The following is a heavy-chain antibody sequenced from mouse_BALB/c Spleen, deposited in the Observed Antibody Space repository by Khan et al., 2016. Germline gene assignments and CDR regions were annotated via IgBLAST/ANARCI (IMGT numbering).Heavy chain of an antibody. CDR3: ARYQLADWYFDV. V-gene: IGHV3-2*02. D-gene: IGHD4-1*02. Sequence: EVQLQESGPGLVKPSQSLSLTCTVTGYSITSDYAWNWIRQFPGNKLEWMGYITYSGSTSYNPSLKSRISITRDTSKNQFFLPLHSVTTEDTATDYCARYQLADWYFDVWGAGTTVTVSS. CDR2: ITYSGST. J-gene: IGHJ1*01. CDR1: GYSITSDYA.